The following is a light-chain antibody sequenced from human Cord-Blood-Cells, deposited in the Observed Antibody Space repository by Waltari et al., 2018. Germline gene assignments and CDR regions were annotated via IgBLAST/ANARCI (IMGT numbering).Light chain of an antibody. CDR2: GNS. J-gene: IGLJ1*01. CDR1: SSNIGAGYD. CDR3: QSYDSSLSGYV. Sequence: QSVLPQPPPLSGAPGQRVTISCPGSSSNIGAGYDVHWYQQLPVTAPKLLIYGNSKRPSGVPDRFSGSKSGTSASLAITGLQAEDEADYYCQSYDSSLSGYVFGTGTKVTVL. V-gene: IGLV1-40*01.